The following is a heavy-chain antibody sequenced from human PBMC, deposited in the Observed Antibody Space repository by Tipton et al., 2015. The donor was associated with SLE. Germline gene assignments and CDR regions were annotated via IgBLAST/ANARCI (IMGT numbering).Heavy chain of an antibody. CDR1: GGSISSHY. D-gene: IGHD6-13*01. CDR2: IYYSGST. CDR3: ARGMGIAAGHYMDV. V-gene: IGHV4-59*11. J-gene: IGHJ6*03. Sequence: SLTCTVSGGSISSHYWSWIRQPPGKGLEWIGYIYYSGSTNYNPSLKSRVTISVDTSKNQFSLKLSSVTAADTAVYYCARGMGIAAGHYMDVWGKGTTVTVSS.